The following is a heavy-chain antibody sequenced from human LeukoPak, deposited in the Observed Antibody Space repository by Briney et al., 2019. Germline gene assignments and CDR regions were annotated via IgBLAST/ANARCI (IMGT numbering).Heavy chain of an antibody. CDR3: ARSAAAYYYYMDV. Sequence: ASVKVSCKTSGGTFDTYAISWVRQAPGQGLEWMGGIIPILGTANCAQKFQGRATITADESTTTAHMDLSSLRFEDTAVYYCARSAAAYYYYMDVWGKGTTVTVSS. CDR2: IIPILGTA. CDR1: GGTFDTYA. J-gene: IGHJ6*03. V-gene: IGHV1-69*13.